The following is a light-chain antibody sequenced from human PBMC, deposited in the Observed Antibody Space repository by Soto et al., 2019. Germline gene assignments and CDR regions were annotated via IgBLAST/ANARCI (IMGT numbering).Light chain of an antibody. V-gene: IGKV1-5*01. Sequence: DIQMTQSPATLSASVGDRVTITCRASQSISSWLAWYQQKPGKVPKLLIDDASSLESGVPSRFSGCGSGTEFTLTISSLQPDDFATYYGQQYNTYPWTFGQGTKVEIK. CDR2: DAS. CDR1: QSISSW. J-gene: IGKJ1*01. CDR3: QQYNTYPWT.